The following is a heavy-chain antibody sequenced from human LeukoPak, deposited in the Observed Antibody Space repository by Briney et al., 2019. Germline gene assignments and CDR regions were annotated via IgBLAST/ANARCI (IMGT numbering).Heavy chain of an antibody. CDR3: ARSPYDFWSAYLHYFDY. D-gene: IGHD3-3*01. CDR1: GFTFSSYW. Sequence: GSLRLSCAASGFTFSSYWMTWVRQAPGKGLEWVANIKEDGSEIYYVDSVKGRFTISRDNAKNSLYLQLNSLRAGDTAVYYCARSPYDFWSAYLHYFDYWGQGTLVAVSS. V-gene: IGHV3-7*01. CDR2: IKEDGSEI. J-gene: IGHJ4*02.